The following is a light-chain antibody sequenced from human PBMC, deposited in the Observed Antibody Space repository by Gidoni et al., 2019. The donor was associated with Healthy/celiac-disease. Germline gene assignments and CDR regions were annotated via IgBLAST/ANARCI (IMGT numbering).Light chain of an antibody. CDR2: GAS. J-gene: IGKJ1*01. V-gene: IGKV4-1*01. CDR1: QSVLYSSNNKNY. Sequence: DIVMTQSPDSLAVSLGERATINCKSSQSVLYSSNNKNYLAWYQQKPGQPPKLLIYGASTRESGVPDRFSGSGSGTDFTRTISSLQAEDVAVYYCQQYYSTPWTFGQGTKVEIK. CDR3: QQYYSTPWT.